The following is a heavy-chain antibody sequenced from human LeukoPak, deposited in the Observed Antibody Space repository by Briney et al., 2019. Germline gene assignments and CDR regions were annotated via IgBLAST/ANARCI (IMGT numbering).Heavy chain of an antibody. V-gene: IGHV4-4*07. CDR2: IYSSGTT. D-gene: IGHD2-2*01. CDR3: ARDWEYCRSTICYRWFDP. J-gene: IGHJ5*02. CDR1: GGSMSGHW. Sequence: PSETLSLTCTVSGGSMSGHWWTWIRQPAGKGLEWIGRIYSSGTTGYKASLKSRVTLSLDTSKNQFSLQLNSMTAADTAVYYCARDWEYCRSTICYRWFDPWGQGTLVTVSS.